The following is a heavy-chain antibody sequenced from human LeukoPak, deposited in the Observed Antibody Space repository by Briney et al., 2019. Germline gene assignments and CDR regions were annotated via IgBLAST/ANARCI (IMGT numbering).Heavy chain of an antibody. Sequence: GASVKVSCKASGYTFTSYYMHWVRQAPGQGLEWMGIINPSGGSTSYAQKFQGRVTMTRDTSTSTVYMELSSLRSEDTAVYYCARAQAQAYGSGSYYIPAISGSDYWGQGTLVTVSS. J-gene: IGHJ4*02. CDR2: INPSGGST. CDR3: ARAQAQAYGSGSYYIPAISGSDY. V-gene: IGHV1-46*01. CDR1: GYTFTSYY. D-gene: IGHD3-10*01.